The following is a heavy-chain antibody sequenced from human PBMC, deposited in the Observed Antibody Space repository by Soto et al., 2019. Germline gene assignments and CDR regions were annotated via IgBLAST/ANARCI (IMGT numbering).Heavy chain of an antibody. J-gene: IGHJ5*02. Sequence: ASVKVSCTASGYTFTSYGISWVRQAPGQGLEWMGWISAYNGNTNYAQKLQGRVTMTTDASTSTAYMELRSLRSDDTAVYYCARDGDVVPAAIFAFAEFDPWGQGTLVTVS. CDR3: ARDGDVVPAAIFAFAEFDP. D-gene: IGHD2-2*01. V-gene: IGHV1-18*01. CDR1: GYTFTSYG. CDR2: ISAYNGNT.